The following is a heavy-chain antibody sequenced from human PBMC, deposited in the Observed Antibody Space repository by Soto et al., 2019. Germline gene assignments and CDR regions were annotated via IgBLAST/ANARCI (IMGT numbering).Heavy chain of an antibody. J-gene: IGHJ4*02. CDR2: ISANNGNT. D-gene: IGHD5-12*01. CDR1: GYTFTNYG. Sequence: QVQLVQSGAEVKKPGASVKVSCKASGYTFTNYGINWVRQAPGQGLEWMGWISANNGNTHYAQKLQGRVTMTTDTSTSTAYMELRSLRSEDTAVYYCARVQSGYDFAYWGQGTLVTVSS. CDR3: ARVQSGYDFAY. V-gene: IGHV1-18*01.